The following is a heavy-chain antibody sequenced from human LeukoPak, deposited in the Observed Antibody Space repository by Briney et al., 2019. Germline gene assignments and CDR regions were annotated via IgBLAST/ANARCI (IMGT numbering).Heavy chain of an antibody. CDR3: AIGGTIFGVANWFDP. CDR2: MYYSGSS. Sequence: SQTLSLTCTVSGASITSGGYYWTWIRQHPGKGLEWIGYMYYSGSSYYNPSLKSRLTISLDTSKNEFSLKLSSVTAADTAVYYCAIGGTIFGVANWFDPWGQVTLVTVSS. V-gene: IGHV4-31*03. J-gene: IGHJ5*02. CDR1: GASITSGGYY. D-gene: IGHD3-3*02.